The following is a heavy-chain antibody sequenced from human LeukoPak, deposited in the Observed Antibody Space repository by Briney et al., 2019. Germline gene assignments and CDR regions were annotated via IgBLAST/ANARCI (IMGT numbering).Heavy chain of an antibody. V-gene: IGHV3-74*01. J-gene: IGHJ5*02. CDR2: INSDGSST. CDR1: GFSFSSYW. D-gene: IGHD2/OR15-2a*01. Sequence: GGSLRLSCAASGFSFSSYWMHWVRQAPGKGLVWVSRINSDGSSTSYADSVKGRFTISRDNSKSTLFLQMNSLRAEDTAIYYCAKDRVSPGFNLFDPWGQGTLVTVSS. CDR3: AKDRVSPGFNLFDP.